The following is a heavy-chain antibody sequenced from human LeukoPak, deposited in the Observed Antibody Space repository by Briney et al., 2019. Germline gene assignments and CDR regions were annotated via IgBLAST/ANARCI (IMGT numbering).Heavy chain of an antibody. D-gene: IGHD5-18*01. CDR2: INHSGST. V-gene: IGHV4-34*01. Sequence: SETLSLTCAVYGGSFSGYYWSWIRQPPGKGLEWIGEINHSGSTNYNPSLKSRVTISVDTSKNQFSLKLSSVTAADTAVYYCARVAYSYGYYFDYWGQGTLVTVSS. J-gene: IGHJ4*02. CDR1: GGSFSGYY. CDR3: ARVAYSYGYYFDY.